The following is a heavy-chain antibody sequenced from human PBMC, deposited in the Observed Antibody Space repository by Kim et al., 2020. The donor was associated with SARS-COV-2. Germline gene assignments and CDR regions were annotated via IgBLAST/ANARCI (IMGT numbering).Heavy chain of an antibody. CDR1: GYTFTSYG. J-gene: IGHJ6*02. Sequence: ASVKVSCKASGYTFTSYGISWVRQAPGQGLEWMGWISAYNGNTNYAQKLQGRVTMTTDTSTSTAYMELRSLRSDDTAVYYCARVLGGSAAMPPYGMDVWGQGTTVTVSS. V-gene: IGHV1-18*01. CDR3: ARVLGGSAAMPPYGMDV. D-gene: IGHD2-2*01. CDR2: ISAYNGNT.